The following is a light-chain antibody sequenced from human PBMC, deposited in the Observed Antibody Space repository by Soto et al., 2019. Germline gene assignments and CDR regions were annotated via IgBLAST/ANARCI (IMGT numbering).Light chain of an antibody. CDR2: GAS. J-gene: IGKJ2*01. CDR1: QSVSNN. Sequence: DIVMTQSPATLSVSPGETATLSCRASQSVSNNLAWYQQRPGQAPRLLIYGASSRSIGIPGRCSGAGSGTQFALTISSLQSEDFAVYYCQQYNSWPPYTFGQGTKLEIK. V-gene: IGKV3-15*01. CDR3: QQYNSWPPYT.